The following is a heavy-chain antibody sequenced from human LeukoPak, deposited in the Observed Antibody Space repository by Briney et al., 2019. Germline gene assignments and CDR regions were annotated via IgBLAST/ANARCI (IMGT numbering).Heavy chain of an antibody. CDR2: ICTAGDT. V-gene: IGHV3-13*04. Sequence: PGGSLRLSCAASGFTFSNYDMHRVRQATGKGMEWVSDICTAGDTYYPGSVKGRFTISSDNSKNTLYLQMNSPRAEDTAVYFCAKDRRPFNWFDSWGQGTLVTVSS. CDR3: AKDRRPFNWFDS. CDR1: GFTFSNYD. J-gene: IGHJ5*01.